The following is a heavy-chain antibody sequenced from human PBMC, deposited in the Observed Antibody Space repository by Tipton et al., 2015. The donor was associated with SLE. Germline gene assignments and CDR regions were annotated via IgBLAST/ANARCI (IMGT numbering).Heavy chain of an antibody. D-gene: IGHD4-17*01. V-gene: IGHV4-39*07. Sequence: TLSLTCTVSGGSISSSSYYWGWIRQPPGKGLEWIGSIYYSGSTYYNPSLKSRVTISVDTSKNQFSLKLSSVTAADTAVYYCARATVTTLGWNGMDVWGQGTTVTVSS. J-gene: IGHJ6*02. CDR1: GGSISSSSYY. CDR2: IYYSGST. CDR3: ARATVTTLGWNGMDV.